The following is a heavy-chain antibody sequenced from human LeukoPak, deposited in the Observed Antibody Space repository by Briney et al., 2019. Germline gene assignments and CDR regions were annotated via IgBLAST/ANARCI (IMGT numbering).Heavy chain of an antibody. Sequence: GGSLRLSGAASGFTFSSYGMHWVRQAPGKGLEWVAFIRYDGSNKYYAESVKGRFTISRDNSKNTLYLQMNSLRAEDTAVYYCAKVGDSGDFVYFDYWGQGTLVTVSS. V-gene: IGHV3-30*02. CDR3: AKVGDSGDFVYFDY. CDR1: GFTFSSYG. D-gene: IGHD4-17*01. CDR2: IRYDGSNK. J-gene: IGHJ4*02.